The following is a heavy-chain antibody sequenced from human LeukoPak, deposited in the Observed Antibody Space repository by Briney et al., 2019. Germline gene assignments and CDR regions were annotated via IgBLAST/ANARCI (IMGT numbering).Heavy chain of an antibody. V-gene: IGHV3-23*01. CDR1: GFTFSSYA. CDR3: AKCGGYYVDNWFDP. J-gene: IGHJ5*02. Sequence: PGGSLRLSCAASGFTFSSYAMSWVRQAPGKGLEWVSGISGSGGSTYYADSVKGRFTISRDDSKNTLYLQMNSLRAEDTAVYYCAKCGGYYVDNWFDPWGQGTLVSVSS. D-gene: IGHD3-22*01. CDR2: ISGSGGST.